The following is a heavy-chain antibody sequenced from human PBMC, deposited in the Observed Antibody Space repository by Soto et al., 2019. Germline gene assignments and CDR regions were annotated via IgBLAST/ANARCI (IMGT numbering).Heavy chain of an antibody. V-gene: IGHV3-33*01. Sequence: QVQLVESGGGVVQPGRSLRLSCAASGFTFNTFGMHWVRQAPGKGLEWVAIIWYDGSDKYYADSVRGRFTISRDNSKNTLFLQMNNLRAEDTAFYYCARTHSAIYSGIDYWGQGTLVTVSS. CDR3: ARTHSAIYSGIDY. CDR2: IWYDGSDK. J-gene: IGHJ4*02. CDR1: GFTFNTFG. D-gene: IGHD2-21*01.